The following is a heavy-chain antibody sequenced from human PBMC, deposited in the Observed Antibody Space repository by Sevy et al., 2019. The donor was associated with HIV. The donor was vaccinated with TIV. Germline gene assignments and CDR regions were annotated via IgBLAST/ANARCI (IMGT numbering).Heavy chain of an antibody. D-gene: IGHD3-16*01. Sequence: SETLSLTCTVSGGSISSGDYYWSWIRQPPGKGLEWIGYIYYSGSTYYNPSLKSRVTISVDTSKNQFSLKLSSVTAADTAVYYCARHLGAYGWTGWFDPWGQGTLVTVSS. CDR1: GGSISSGDYY. J-gene: IGHJ5*02. V-gene: IGHV4-30-4*01. CDR2: IYYSGST. CDR3: ARHLGAYGWTGWFDP.